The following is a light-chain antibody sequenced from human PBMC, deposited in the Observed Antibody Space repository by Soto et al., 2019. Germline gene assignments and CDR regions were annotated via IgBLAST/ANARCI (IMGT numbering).Light chain of an antibody. V-gene: IGKV1-16*02. CDR2: AAS. J-gene: IGKJ4*01. Sequence: DIQMTQSPSSLSAAVGDTVTITCRASQGINDFLAWFQQKPGKAPKSLISAASSLQSGVPSKFSGSGSDRDCTLTISSLQPEDSATYYCQQYHSYPVTFGGGTKVEIK. CDR3: QQYHSYPVT. CDR1: QGINDF.